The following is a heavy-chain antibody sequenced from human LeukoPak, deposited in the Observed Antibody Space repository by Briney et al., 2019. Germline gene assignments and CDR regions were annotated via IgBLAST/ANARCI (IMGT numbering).Heavy chain of an antibody. CDR1: RLSFSGQW. CDR2: IKYDGSEK. Sequence: GGSLRLSCAASRLSFSGQWMNWVRQAPGQGLEWVAHIKYDGSEKYYADSVKGRFTISREDAKNSLSLQMDDVRAEDTAVYYCAYSNNLNYWGQGTLVTVSS. D-gene: IGHD1-20*01. J-gene: IGHJ4*02. CDR3: AYSNNLNY. V-gene: IGHV3-7*01.